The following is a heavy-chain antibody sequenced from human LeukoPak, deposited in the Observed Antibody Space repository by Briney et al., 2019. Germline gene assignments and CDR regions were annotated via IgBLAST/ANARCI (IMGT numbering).Heavy chain of an antibody. D-gene: IGHD4-17*01. V-gene: IGHV3-30*04. Sequence: PGGSLRLSWAASGSTFSSYAMHWVRQAPGKGLEWVAVISYDGSNKYYADSVKGRFTISRDNSKNTLYLQMNSLRAEDTAVYYCARPIYYGDYYFDYWGQGTLVTVSS. CDR1: GSTFSSYA. CDR2: ISYDGSNK. CDR3: ARPIYYGDYYFDY. J-gene: IGHJ4*02.